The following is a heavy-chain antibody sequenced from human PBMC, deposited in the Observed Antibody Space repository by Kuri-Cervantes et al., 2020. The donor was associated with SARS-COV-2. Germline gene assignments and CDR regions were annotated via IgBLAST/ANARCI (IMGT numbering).Heavy chain of an antibody. CDR1: GGSISSYY. V-gene: IGHV4-59*08. D-gene: IGHD2-15*01. CDR3: ARHLRLLDYYFDY. Sequence: SETLSLTCTVSGGSISSYYWSWIRQPPGKGLEWIGCIYYSGSTNYNPSLKSRVTISVDTSKNQFSLKLSSVTAADTAVYYCARHLRLLDYYFDYWGQGTLVTVSS. J-gene: IGHJ4*02. CDR2: IYYSGST.